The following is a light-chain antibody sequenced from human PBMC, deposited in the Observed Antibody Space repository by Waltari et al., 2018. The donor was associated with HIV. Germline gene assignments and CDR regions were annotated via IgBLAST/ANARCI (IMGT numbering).Light chain of an antibody. CDR2: GNN. J-gene: IGLJ2*01. CDR3: ATWDDSLNGPV. CDR1: RSNIGGNT. V-gene: IGLV1-44*01. Sequence: QSVLTQPPSAPGPPGQRVTISCSGSRSNIGGNTVNCYQQLPGTAPKLLIYGNNQRSSGVPDRFSGSKSGTSASLAISGLQSEDEADYYCATWDDSLNGPVIGGGTKLTV.